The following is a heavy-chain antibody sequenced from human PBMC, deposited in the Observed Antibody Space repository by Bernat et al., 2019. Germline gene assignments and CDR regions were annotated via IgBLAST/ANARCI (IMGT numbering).Heavy chain of an antibody. CDR2: IYYSGST. Sequence: QVQLQESGPGLVKPSETLSLTCTVSGGSISSYYWSWIRQPPGKGLEWIGYIYYSGSTNYNPSLKSRVTISVDTSKNQFSLKLSSVTAADTAVYYCAREAGGDGFEIWGQGRMVTVCS. D-gene: IGHD3-16*01. CDR1: GGSISSYY. V-gene: IGHV4-59*01. CDR3: AREAGGDGFEI. J-gene: IGHJ3*02.